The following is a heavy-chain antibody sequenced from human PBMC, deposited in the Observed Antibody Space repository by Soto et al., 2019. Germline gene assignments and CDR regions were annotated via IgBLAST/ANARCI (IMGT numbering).Heavy chain of an antibody. CDR1: A. Sequence: PGGSLRLSCAASAIHWVRQASGKGLEWVGRIRSKVNNYATAYAASVKGRFTISRDDSKNTAYLEMNSLNTEDTAIYYCTAYCSGGSCYLGYYFDYWGQGTLVTVSS. D-gene: IGHD2-15*01. CDR3: TAYCSGGSCYLGYYFDY. J-gene: IGHJ4*02. V-gene: IGHV3-73*01. CDR2: IRSKVNNYAT.